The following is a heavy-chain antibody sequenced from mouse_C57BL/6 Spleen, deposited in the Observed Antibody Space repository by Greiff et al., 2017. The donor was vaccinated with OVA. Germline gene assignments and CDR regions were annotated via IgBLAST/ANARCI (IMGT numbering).Heavy chain of an antibody. D-gene: IGHD1-1*01. V-gene: IGHV1-55*01. CDR2: IYPGSGST. Sequence: VKVVESGAELVKPGASVKMSCKASGYTFTSYWITWVKQWPGQGLEWIGDIYPGSGSTNYNEKFKSKATLTVDTSSSTAYMQLSSLTSEDSAVYYCARFRGPSTVGYFDYWGQGTTLTVSS. CDR1: GYTFTSYW. CDR3: ARFRGPSTVGYFDY. J-gene: IGHJ2*01.